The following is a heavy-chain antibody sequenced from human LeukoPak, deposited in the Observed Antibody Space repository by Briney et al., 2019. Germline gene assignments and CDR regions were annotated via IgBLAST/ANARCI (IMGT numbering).Heavy chain of an antibody. Sequence: GGSLRLSCAASGFTFSSYAMSWVRQAPGKGLEWVSAISGSGGSTYYAGSVKGRFTISRDNSKNTLYLQMNSLRAEDTAVYYCATKSSGYNIFFDYWGQGTLVTVSS. D-gene: IGHD3-22*01. CDR2: ISGSGGST. CDR1: GFTFSSYA. J-gene: IGHJ4*02. V-gene: IGHV3-23*01. CDR3: ATKSSGYNIFFDY.